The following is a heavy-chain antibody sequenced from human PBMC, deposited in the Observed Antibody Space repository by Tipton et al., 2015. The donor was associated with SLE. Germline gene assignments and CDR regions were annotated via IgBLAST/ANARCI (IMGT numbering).Heavy chain of an antibody. J-gene: IGHJ4*02. D-gene: IGHD6-13*01. V-gene: IGHV4-59*01. Sequence: TLSLTCTVSGGSISSYYWSWIRQPPGKGLEWIGYIYYSGSTNYNPSLKSRGTISVDTSKNQFSLKLSSVTAADTAVYYCARAGGPSIAAAGFFDYWGQGTLVTVSS. CDR2: IYYSGST. CDR3: ARAGGPSIAAAGFFDY. CDR1: GGSISSYY.